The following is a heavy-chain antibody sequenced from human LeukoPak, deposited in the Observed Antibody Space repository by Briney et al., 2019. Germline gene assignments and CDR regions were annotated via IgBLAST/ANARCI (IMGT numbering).Heavy chain of an antibody. D-gene: IGHD2-21*02. CDR1: GCTFTSYG. CDR2: INPNSGGT. Sequence: ASVKVSCKASGCTFTSYGISWVRQAPGQGLEWMGWINPNSGGTNYAQNFQGRVSMTRDTSISTAYMELSRLKSDDTAVYYCATFMVTGTFDYWGQGTLVTVSS. J-gene: IGHJ4*02. V-gene: IGHV1-2*02. CDR3: ATFMVTGTFDY.